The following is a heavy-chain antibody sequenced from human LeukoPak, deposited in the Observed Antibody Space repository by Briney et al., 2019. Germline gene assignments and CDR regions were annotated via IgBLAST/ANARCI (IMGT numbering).Heavy chain of an antibody. J-gene: IGHJ4*02. CDR1: GGSISSSSYY. CDR2: IYYSGST. CDR3: ARGPDWNQEGGDY. V-gene: IGHV4-39*01. Sequence: SETLSLTCTVSGGSISSSSYYWGWIRQPPGKGQEWIGSIYYSGSTCYNPSLKSRVTISVDTSKNQFSLKLSSVTAADTAVYYCARGPDWNQEGGDYWGQGTLVTVSS. D-gene: IGHD1-14*01.